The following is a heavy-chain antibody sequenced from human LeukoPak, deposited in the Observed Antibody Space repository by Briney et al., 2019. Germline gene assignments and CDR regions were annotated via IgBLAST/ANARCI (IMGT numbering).Heavy chain of an antibody. V-gene: IGHV3-23*01. CDR3: AKDSDCSGYYPFDY. D-gene: IGHD3-22*01. J-gene: IGHJ4*02. CDR1: RFTFSNYA. Sequence: GGSLRLSCAASRFTFSNYAMSWVRQTPGRGLEWLCIIRGTADSKYYADSVKGRFTISRDNPRSTLYLEMNILRAEDTAVYYCAKDSDCSGYYPFDYWGQGTLVTVSS. CDR2: IRGTADSK.